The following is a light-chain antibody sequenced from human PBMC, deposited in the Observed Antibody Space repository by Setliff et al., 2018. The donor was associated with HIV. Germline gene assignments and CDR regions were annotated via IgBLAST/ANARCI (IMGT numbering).Light chain of an antibody. V-gene: IGLV2-11*01. J-gene: IGLJ1*01. CDR2: DVN. CDR3: CSYAGSQTFL. Sequence: QSALTQPRSVSGSPGQSVTISCSGSTSDVGGYDFVSWYQHHPGRAPKLMIYDVNKRPSGVPDRFSASKSGNTASLTISGLQAEDEAGYYCCSYAGSQTFLFGTGTKVTVL. CDR1: TSDVGGYDF.